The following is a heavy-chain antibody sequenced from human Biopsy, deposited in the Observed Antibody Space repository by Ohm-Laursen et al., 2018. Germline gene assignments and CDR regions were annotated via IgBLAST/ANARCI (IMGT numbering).Heavy chain of an antibody. Sequence: SSVKVSCNAPTGTFNSYGIIWVRQAPGQGLERLGGNIPILGTGNYAQKFQDRVTVAADTSTSTATMELRSLRSDDTAVYYCATKLTGYFHHWGQGTLVIVSS. CDR1: TGTFNSYG. CDR3: ATKLTGYFHH. CDR2: NIPILGTG. D-gene: IGHD3-9*01. J-gene: IGHJ1*01. V-gene: IGHV1-69*06.